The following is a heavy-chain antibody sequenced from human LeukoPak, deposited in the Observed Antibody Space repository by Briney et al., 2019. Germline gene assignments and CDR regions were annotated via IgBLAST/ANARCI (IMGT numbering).Heavy chain of an antibody. D-gene: IGHD3-22*01. CDR1: GFTVSSNY. CDR2: IYSGGST. Sequence: GGSLRLSCAASGFTVSSNYMSWVRQAPGKGLEWVSVIYSGGSTYYADSVKGRFTISRDNSKNMLYLQMNSLRAEDTAVYYCYSMIVVEIRVINDYWGQGTLVTVSS. J-gene: IGHJ4*02. CDR3: YSMIVVEIRVINDY. V-gene: IGHV3-66*01.